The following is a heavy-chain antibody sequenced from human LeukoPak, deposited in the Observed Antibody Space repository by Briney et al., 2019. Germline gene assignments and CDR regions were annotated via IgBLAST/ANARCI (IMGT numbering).Heavy chain of an antibody. CDR3: ARHWGAMEAFGH. CDR2: MYYSGST. CDR1: GGSISSGGYY. J-gene: IGHJ4*02. V-gene: IGHV4-61*08. D-gene: IGHD3-16*01. Sequence: PSETLSLTCTVSGGSISSGGYYWSWIRQPPGKGLEWIGYMYYSGSTNYNPSLKSRVTISVDTSKNQFSLKLSSVTAADTAVYYCARHWGAMEAFGHWGQGTLVTVSS.